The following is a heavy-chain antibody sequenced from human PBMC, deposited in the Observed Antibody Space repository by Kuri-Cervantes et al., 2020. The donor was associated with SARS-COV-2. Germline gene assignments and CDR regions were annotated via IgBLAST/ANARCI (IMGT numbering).Heavy chain of an antibody. Sequence: GESLKISCAASGFTFSSYSMNWVRQAPRKGLEWVSYISSSSSTIYYADSVKGRFTISRDNAKNSLYLQMNSLRDEDTAVYYCARSSPRSITIFGVVTPYYGMDVWGQGTTVTVSS. CDR2: ISSSSSTI. CDR1: GFTFSSYS. V-gene: IGHV3-48*02. D-gene: IGHD3-3*01. CDR3: ARSSPRSITIFGVVTPYYGMDV. J-gene: IGHJ6*02.